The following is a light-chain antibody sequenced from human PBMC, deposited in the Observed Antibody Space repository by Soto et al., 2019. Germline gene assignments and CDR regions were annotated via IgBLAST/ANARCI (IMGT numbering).Light chain of an antibody. Sequence: EIVMTQSPATLSVSPGERATLSCRASQSVSDNLAWYQQKPGQAPRLLIYGASTMATGIPARFSGSGSGTEFSITISSLQSADFAVYDCQQYNNWPTFGGGTKVEI. CDR2: GAS. CDR3: QQYNNWPT. CDR1: QSVSDN. J-gene: IGKJ4*01. V-gene: IGKV3-15*01.